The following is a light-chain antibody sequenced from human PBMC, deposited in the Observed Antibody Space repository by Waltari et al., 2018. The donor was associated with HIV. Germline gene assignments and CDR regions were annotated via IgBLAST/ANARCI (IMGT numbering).Light chain of an antibody. CDR3: SSYTTSATLVV. Sequence: SALTQPASVSGSPGQSITISCTGTTSDVGAYNYVSWYQQHPGKAPKLIIHEVTHRPSGVSNRFSGSKSGNTTSLTISGLQADDEAAYYCSSYTTSATLVVFGGGTKVTVL. V-gene: IGLV2-14*01. J-gene: IGLJ2*01. CDR2: EVT. CDR1: TSDVGAYNY.